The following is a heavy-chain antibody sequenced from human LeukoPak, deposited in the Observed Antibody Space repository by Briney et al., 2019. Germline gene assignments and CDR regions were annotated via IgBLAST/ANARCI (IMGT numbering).Heavy chain of an antibody. CDR1: GYNFIDYW. Sequence: GESLKISCKGSGYNFIDYWIGWVRQMPGKGLEWMGFIYPGDSDTRYSPSFQGQVTISADRSISTACLQWSSLKASDTAIYYCARRPAGHCSSASCHAFDYWGQGTLVTVSS. V-gene: IGHV5-51*01. J-gene: IGHJ4*02. D-gene: IGHD2-2*01. CDR2: IYPGDSDT. CDR3: ARRPAGHCSSASCHAFDY.